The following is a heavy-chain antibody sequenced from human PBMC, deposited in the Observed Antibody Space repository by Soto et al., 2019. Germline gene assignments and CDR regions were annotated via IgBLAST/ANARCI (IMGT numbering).Heavy chain of an antibody. Sequence: DVQLLESGGGLVQPGGSLRLSCAASGFTFANHAMYWVRQAPGKGLEWVSSTRPGGDSTDYADSVKGRFTISRDNSKSTLYLQLNSRGVEETAIYYCAIARGSTYGFFDYWGRGTLVTVSS. D-gene: IGHD5-18*01. CDR1: GFTFANHA. CDR2: TRPGGDST. J-gene: IGHJ4*02. CDR3: AIARGSTYGFFDY. V-gene: IGHV3-23*01.